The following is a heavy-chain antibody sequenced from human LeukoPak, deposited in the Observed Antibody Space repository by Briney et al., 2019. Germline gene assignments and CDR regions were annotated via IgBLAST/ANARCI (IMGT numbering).Heavy chain of an antibody. CDR3: ARTYGSGSSQPFDY. V-gene: IGHV1-18*01. CDR1: GYTFTSFG. Sequence: ASVKVSCKASGYTFTSFGISWVRQAPGQGLEWMGWISAYNGNTNYAQNLQGRVTMTTDTSTRTAYMELRSLRSDDTAVYYCARTYGSGSSQPFDYWGQGNLVTVSS. CDR2: ISAYNGNT. D-gene: IGHD3-10*01. J-gene: IGHJ4*02.